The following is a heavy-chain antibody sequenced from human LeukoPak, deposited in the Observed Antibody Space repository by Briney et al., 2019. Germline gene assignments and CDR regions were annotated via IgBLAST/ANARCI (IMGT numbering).Heavy chain of an antibody. CDR2: ISGSGGDT. CDR3: AKVTVVAGSGFAY. Sequence: PGGSLRLSCAASGFTFSSYAMSWVRQAPGKGLEWVSGISGSGGDTYHADSVKGRFTISRDNSKNTLYLQINSLRAEDTAVYYCAKVTVVAGSGFAYWGQGTQVTVSS. J-gene: IGHJ4*02. D-gene: IGHD3-10*01. V-gene: IGHV3-23*01. CDR1: GFTFSSYA.